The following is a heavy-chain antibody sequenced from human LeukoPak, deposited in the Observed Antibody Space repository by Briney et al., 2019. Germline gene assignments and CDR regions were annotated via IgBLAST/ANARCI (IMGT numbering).Heavy chain of an antibody. Sequence: GGSLRLSCAASGFTFSSYGMHWVRQAPGKGLEWVAVIWYDGSNKFYADSVKGRFTISRDNSKDTLYLQMNSLRAEDTAVYYCARDRAAADLDYWGQGTLVTVSS. CDR2: IWYDGSNK. D-gene: IGHD6-13*01. J-gene: IGHJ4*02. V-gene: IGHV3-33*01. CDR1: GFTFSSYG. CDR3: ARDRAAADLDY.